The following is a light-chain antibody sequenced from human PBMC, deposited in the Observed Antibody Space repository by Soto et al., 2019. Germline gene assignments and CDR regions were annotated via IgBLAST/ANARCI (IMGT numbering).Light chain of an antibody. CDR3: QQYYSTPPWT. V-gene: IGKV4-1*01. CDR1: QSVLYSSDSKNY. J-gene: IGKJ1*01. Sequence: DFVMTQSPDSLAVSLGGRATINCKSSQSVLYSSDSKNYLAWYQQKPGQPPKLLIYWASTRESGVPDRFSGSGSGTDFTLTISSLQAEDVAVYYCQQYYSTPPWTFGQGTKVDIK. CDR2: WAS.